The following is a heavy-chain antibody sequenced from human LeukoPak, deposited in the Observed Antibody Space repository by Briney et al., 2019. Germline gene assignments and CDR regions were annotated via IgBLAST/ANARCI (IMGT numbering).Heavy chain of an antibody. D-gene: IGHD3-22*01. CDR2: INHSGRT. Sequence: SETLSLTCAVYGGSFSGYYWSWIRQPPGKGLEWIGEINHSGRTNYNPSLKSRVTISVDTSKNQFSLKLSSVTAADTAVYYCAREGDSSGYPFDYWGQRTLVTVSS. J-gene: IGHJ4*02. CDR1: GGSFSGYY. V-gene: IGHV4-34*01. CDR3: AREGDSSGYPFDY.